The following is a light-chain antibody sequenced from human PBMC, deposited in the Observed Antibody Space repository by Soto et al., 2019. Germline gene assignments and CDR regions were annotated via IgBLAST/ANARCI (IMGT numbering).Light chain of an antibody. J-gene: IGLJ2*01. CDR3: ETWYSNSLI. V-gene: IGLV4-60*03. CDR1: SGHSTYI. Sequence: QAVVTQSSSASASLGSSVKLTCTLSSGHSTYIISWHQHQPGKAPRYLMKLEGSGNYNKGSGVPDRFSGSSSGADRYLIISNLQSEDEADYSCETWYSNSLIFGGGTKLTVL. CDR2: LEGSGNY.